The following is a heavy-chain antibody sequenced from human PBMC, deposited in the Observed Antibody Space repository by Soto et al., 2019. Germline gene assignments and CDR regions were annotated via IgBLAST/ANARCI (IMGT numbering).Heavy chain of an antibody. CDR2: IKSKSNGGPT. V-gene: IGHV3-15*01. D-gene: IGHD3-10*01. CDR1: GFTFADVW. J-gene: IGHJ4*02. Sequence: PGGSLRLSCVGSGFTFADVWMNWIRQAPGKGLEWIGRIKSKSNGGPTDYAAFVKGRLIMSRDDSKNTLYLQVNSLRTEDTAVYYCTTGFGEDGESYWGQGAVVTAPQ. CDR3: TTGFGEDGESY.